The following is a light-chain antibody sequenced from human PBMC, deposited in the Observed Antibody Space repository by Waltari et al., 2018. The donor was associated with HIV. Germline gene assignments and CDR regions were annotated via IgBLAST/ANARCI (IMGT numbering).Light chain of an antibody. CDR2: EVN. CDR3: SSYAGGSNLV. CDR1: SSDVGGYNY. V-gene: IGLV2-8*01. J-gene: IGLJ2*01. Sequence: QSALTQPPSASGSPGQSVTISCTGTSSDVGGYNYVSWYQQRPGKAPKPMIYEVNRRPSGVPDRFFGSKSGSTASLTVSGLQPEDEADYYCSSYAGGSNLVFGGGTKLTVL.